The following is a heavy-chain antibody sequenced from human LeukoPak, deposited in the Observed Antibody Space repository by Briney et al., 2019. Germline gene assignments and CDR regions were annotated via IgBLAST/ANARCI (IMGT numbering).Heavy chain of an antibody. CDR2: IYYSGST. V-gene: IGHV4-59*08. CDR1: GGSISSYY. J-gene: IGHJ6*02. CDR3: ARQYYYYSHMDV. Sequence: SETLSLTCTVSGGSISSYYWSWIRQPPGKGLEWIGYIYYSGSTNCNPSLKSRVTISVDTSKNQFSLKLSSVTAADTAVYYCARQYYYYSHMDVWGQGTTVTVSS.